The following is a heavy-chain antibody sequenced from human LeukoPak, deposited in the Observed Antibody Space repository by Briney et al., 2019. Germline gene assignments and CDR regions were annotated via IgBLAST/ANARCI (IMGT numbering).Heavy chain of an antibody. V-gene: IGHV1-69*01. D-gene: IGHD2-2*02. CDR3: ARTNCSSTSCYSDY. CDR1: GGTFSSYA. Sequence: SVEVSCKASGGTFSSYAISWVRQAPGQGLEWMGGIIPIFGTANYAQKFQGRVTITADESTSTAYMELSSLRSEDTAVYYCARTNCSSTSCYSDYWGQGTLVTVSS. CDR2: IIPIFGTA. J-gene: IGHJ4*02.